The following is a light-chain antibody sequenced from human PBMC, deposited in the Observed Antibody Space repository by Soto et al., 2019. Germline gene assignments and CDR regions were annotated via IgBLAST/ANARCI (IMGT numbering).Light chain of an antibody. J-gene: IGLJ3*02. V-gene: IGLV2-14*01. CDR3: CSYTSSDTWV. CDR1: SSDVGGYNF. CDR2: EVS. Sequence: QSALTQPASVSGSPGQSITISCTGTSSDVGGYNFVSWYQHYPGKAPKLKIYEVSNRPSGVSNRFSGSKSGNTASLIISGLQPEDQADYYCCSYTSSDTWVSGGGTQLTVL.